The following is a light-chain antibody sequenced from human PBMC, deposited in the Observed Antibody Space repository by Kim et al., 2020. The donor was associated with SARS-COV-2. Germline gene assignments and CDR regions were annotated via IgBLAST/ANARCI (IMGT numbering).Light chain of an antibody. J-gene: IGLJ1*01. CDR2: DND. V-gene: IGLV1-51*01. CDR3: GTWDNSLGSWV. CDR1: TSNIGRNL. Sequence: QSVLTQTPSVSAAPGRKVTISCSGTTSNIGRNLVSWYQHLPGTAPKLLIYDNDNRPSGIPDRFSGSKSGTSATLDITGLQTGDEADFYCGTWDNSLGSWVLGTGTKVTVL.